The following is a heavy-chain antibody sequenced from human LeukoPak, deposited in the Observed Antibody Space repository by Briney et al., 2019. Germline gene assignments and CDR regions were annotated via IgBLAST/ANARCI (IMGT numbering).Heavy chain of an antibody. CDR3: ARGDFWSGYYTSDY. CDR1: GVSISSYY. D-gene: IGHD3-3*01. CDR2: IYYSGST. V-gene: IGHV4-59*01. Sequence: SETLSLTCTVSGVSISSYYWSWIRQPPGKGLEWIGYIYYSGSTNYNPSLKSRVTISVDTSKNQFSLKLSSVTAADTAVYYCARGDFWSGYYTSDYWGQGTLVTVSS. J-gene: IGHJ4*02.